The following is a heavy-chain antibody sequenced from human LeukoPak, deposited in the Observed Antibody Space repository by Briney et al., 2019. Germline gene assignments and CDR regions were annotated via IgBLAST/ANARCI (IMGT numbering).Heavy chain of an antibody. CDR3: ARGVRPPRGWFDP. J-gene: IGHJ5*02. Sequence: SETLSLTCAVYGRSFSGYYWSWIRQPPGKGLEWIGEINHSGSTNYNPSLKSRVTISVDTSKNQFSLKLSSVTAADTAVYYCARGVRPPRGWFDPWGQGTLVTVSS. D-gene: IGHD3-16*02. V-gene: IGHV4-34*01. CDR2: INHSGST. CDR1: GRSFSGYY.